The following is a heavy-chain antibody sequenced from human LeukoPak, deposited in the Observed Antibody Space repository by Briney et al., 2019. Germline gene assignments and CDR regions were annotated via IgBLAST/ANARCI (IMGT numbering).Heavy chain of an antibody. V-gene: IGHV3-21*01. CDR2: ISSSSSYI. Sequence: KTGGSLRLSCAASGFTFSSYSMNWVRQAPGKGLEWVSSISSSSSYIYYADSVKGRFTISRDNAKNSLYLQMNSLRAEDTAVYYCARVVQDYGVLMNYGMDVWGQGTTVTVSS. J-gene: IGHJ6*02. CDR3: ARVVQDYGVLMNYGMDV. CDR1: GFTFSSYS. D-gene: IGHD4-17*01.